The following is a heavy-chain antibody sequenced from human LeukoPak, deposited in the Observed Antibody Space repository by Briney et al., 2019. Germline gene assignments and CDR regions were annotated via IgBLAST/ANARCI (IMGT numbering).Heavy chain of an antibody. V-gene: IGHV4-34*01. D-gene: IGHD3-9*01. CDR2: ISYSGTT. CDR3: AKGKAGHYHSVTDEYYYYMDV. J-gene: IGHJ6*03. Sequence: SETLSLTCVVDGGYFSGFHWTWVRQAPGKGLEWIGEISYSGTTKYNPSLKSRVTIEVDTSKKQISLNLSSMAAADTAVYYCAKGKAGHYHSVTDEYYYYMDVWGKGTTVIVSS. CDR1: GGYFSGFH.